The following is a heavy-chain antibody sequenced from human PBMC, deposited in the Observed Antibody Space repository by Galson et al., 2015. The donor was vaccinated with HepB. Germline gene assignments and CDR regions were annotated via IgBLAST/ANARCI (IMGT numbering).Heavy chain of an antibody. Sequence: SLRLSCAASKFTFSSYWMHWVRQAPGKGLVWVSRINSDGSSITYADSVKGRFTISRDNAKNTLYLQMNSLRVEDTAVYYCARWAVLLNDALDIWGQGTLVTVSS. V-gene: IGHV3-74*01. CDR2: INSDGSSI. D-gene: IGHD6-19*01. J-gene: IGHJ3*02. CDR3: ARWAVLLNDALDI. CDR1: KFTFSSYW.